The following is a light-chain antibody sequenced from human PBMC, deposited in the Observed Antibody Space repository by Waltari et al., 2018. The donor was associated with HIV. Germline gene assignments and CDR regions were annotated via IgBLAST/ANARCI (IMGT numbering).Light chain of an antibody. Sequence: QSVLSQPPSASGTPGQRVTISCSGSTSNIGSNYVYWFQQFPGTTPKPLIFNNNQRPSGVPERFSGSKSGTSASLAISGLRSEDEGDYYCAAWDDSLSGQGVFGTGTKVTVL. J-gene: IGLJ1*01. CDR1: TSNIGSNY. CDR3: AAWDDSLSGQGV. V-gene: IGLV1-47*01. CDR2: NNN.